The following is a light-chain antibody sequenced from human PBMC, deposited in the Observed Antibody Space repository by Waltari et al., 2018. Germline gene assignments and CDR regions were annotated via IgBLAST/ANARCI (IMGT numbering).Light chain of an antibody. Sequence: QSVLTQPPSVSAAPGQKVTIPCSGSSSNIGKNYVTWYQQLPGTAPKFLIYDNNKRPSGIPDRFSGSKSGTSATLGITGLQTGDEADYYCGTWDSSLSAGVFGGGTKVTVL. J-gene: IGLJ3*02. CDR2: DNN. CDR1: SSNIGKNY. CDR3: GTWDSSLSAGV. V-gene: IGLV1-51*01.